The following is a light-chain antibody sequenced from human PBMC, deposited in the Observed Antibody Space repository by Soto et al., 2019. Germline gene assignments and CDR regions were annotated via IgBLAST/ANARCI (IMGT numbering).Light chain of an antibody. CDR3: SSYRSSSTLEV. Sequence: QSVLTQPASMSGSPGQSITISCTGTSSDVGAYKYVSWYQQHPGKAPKLMIYEVNNRPSGVSNRFSGSKSGNTASLTISGLQAEDEADYYCSSYRSSSTLEVFGGGTKLTVL. CDR1: SSDVGAYKY. CDR2: EVN. J-gene: IGLJ2*01. V-gene: IGLV2-14*01.